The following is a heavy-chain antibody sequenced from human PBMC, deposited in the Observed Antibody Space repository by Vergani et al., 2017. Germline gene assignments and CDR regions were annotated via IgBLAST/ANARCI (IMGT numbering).Heavy chain of an antibody. CDR2: IIPIFGTA. Sequence: QVQLVQSGAEVKKPGSSVKVSCKASGGTFSSYAISWVRQAPGQGLEWMGRIIPIFGTANYAQKFQGRVTITADESTSTAYMELSSLRSEDTAVYYCARGTGYWSSTSCYTGVTYYCMDVWGQGTTVTVSS. J-gene: IGHJ6*02. D-gene: IGHD2-2*02. V-gene: IGHV1-69*18. CDR1: GGTFSSYA. CDR3: ARGTGYWSSTSCYTGVTYYCMDV.